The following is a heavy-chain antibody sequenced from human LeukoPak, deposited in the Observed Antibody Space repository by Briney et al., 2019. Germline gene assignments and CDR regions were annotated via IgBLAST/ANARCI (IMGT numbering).Heavy chain of an antibody. CDR2: ISSSSSYI. J-gene: IGHJ5*02. CDR3: ARDQRVGQTVTTPMAWFDP. D-gene: IGHD4-17*01. CDR1: GFTFSSYS. Sequence: GGSLRLSCAASGFTFSSYSMNWVRQAPGKGLEWVSSISSSSSYIYYADSVKGRFTISRDNAKNSLYLQMNSLRAEDTAVYCCARDQRVGQTVTTPMAWFDPWGQETLVTVSS. V-gene: IGHV3-21*01.